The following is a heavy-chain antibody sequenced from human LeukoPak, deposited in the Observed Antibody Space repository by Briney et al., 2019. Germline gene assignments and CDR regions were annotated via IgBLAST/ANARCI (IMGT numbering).Heavy chain of an antibody. D-gene: IGHD1-14*01. CDR2: FHTDGST. V-gene: IGHV3-66*01. Sequence: GGSLRLSCAASGFIVSNNYMTWVRQAPAKGLEWVSTFHTDGSTDYADSVKGRFSISRDISKNTLSLQMNNLRVEDAAVYYCGRGTPDYYFDYWGQGTLVSVSS. J-gene: IGHJ4*02. CDR3: GRGTPDYYFDY. CDR1: GFIVSNNY.